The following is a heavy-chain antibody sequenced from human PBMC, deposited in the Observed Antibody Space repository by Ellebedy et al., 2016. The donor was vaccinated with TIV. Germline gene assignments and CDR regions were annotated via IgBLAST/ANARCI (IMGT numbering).Heavy chain of an antibody. V-gene: IGHV5-51*01. CDR1: GYSFTNYW. CDR3: ARQPHYYDSSGYYYPRPLDY. CDR2: IFPGDSDT. Sequence: PGGSLRLSCKGSGYSFTNYWIGWVRQMPGKGLEWMGIIFPGDSDTRYSPSLQSQVTISADKSISTAYLQWSSLQASDTAMYYCARQPHYYDSSGYYYPRPLDYWGLGTLVTVSA. J-gene: IGHJ4*02. D-gene: IGHD3-22*01.